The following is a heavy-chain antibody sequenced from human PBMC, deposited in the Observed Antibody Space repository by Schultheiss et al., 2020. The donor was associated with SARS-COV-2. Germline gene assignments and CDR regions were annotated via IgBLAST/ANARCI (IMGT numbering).Heavy chain of an antibody. J-gene: IGHJ2*01. V-gene: IGHV4-59*12. CDR3: ARSFALRSWYFDL. Sequence: SETLSLTCAVYGGSISSYYWSWIRQPPGKGLEWIGYIYYSGSTNYNPSLKSRVTISVDTSKNQFSLKLSSVTAADTAVYYCARSFALRSWYFDLWGRGTLVTVSS. CDR2: IYYSGST. CDR1: GGSISSYY.